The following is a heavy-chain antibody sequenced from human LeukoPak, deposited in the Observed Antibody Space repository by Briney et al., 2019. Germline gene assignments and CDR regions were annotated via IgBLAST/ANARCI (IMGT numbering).Heavy chain of an antibody. D-gene: IGHD3-16*02. CDR1: GGSISPYY. Sequence: SETLSLTCTVSGGSISPYYWTWSRQPPGKGLEWVGYIYYTGTTNYNPSLKSRVTISVDTSKNQFSLRLSSVTAADTAVYYCARDSLHEYVWGSYRFFDYWGQGTLVTVSS. V-gene: IGHV4-59*01. CDR2: IYYTGTT. J-gene: IGHJ4*02. CDR3: ARDSLHEYVWGSYRFFDY.